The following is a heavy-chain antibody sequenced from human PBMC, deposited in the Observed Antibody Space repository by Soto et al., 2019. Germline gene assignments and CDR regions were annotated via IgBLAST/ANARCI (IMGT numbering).Heavy chain of an antibody. CDR2: ISADGRDL. Sequence: QVQLVESGGGVVQPGGSVRLSCTASGFTLGAYVMHWVRQAQGKGPEWVAAISADGRDLFYAASVEGRFTISRDNSKNTLFLQMNSLTSADTSVYSCAKSVPDPACRGGGCHRTFDYWGQGTLVTVSS. CDR1: GFTLGAYV. J-gene: IGHJ4*02. CDR3: AKSVPDPACRGGGCHRTFDY. V-gene: IGHV3-30*18. D-gene: IGHD2-15*01.